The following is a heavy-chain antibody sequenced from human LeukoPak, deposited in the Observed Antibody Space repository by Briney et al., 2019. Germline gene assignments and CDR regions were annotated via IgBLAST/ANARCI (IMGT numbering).Heavy chain of an antibody. CDR2: IHTNTGNP. CDR3: ARAVAGSFSDC. CDR1: GYTFTSYA. V-gene: IGHV7-4-1*02. J-gene: IGHJ4*02. Sequence: ASVKVSCKASGYTFTSYAMNWVRQAPGQGLGWMGWIHTNTGNPTYAQGFTGRFVFSLDTSVSTAYLQISSLQAEDTAVYYCARAVAGSFSDCWGQGTLVTVSS. D-gene: IGHD6-19*01.